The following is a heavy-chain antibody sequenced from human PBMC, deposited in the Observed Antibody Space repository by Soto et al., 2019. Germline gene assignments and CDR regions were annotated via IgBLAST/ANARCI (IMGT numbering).Heavy chain of an antibody. D-gene: IGHD6-19*01. Sequence: QITLKESGPTLVKPTQTLTLTCTFSGFSLSTTGVGVGWIRQPPGKALEWLALIYRDDDKRYSPSLKSRVTVTKDTSKNQVVLTMPNMDPVDTATYYCAHRRFDGGYSDYDYWGQGSLVTVSS. V-gene: IGHV2-5*02. CDR2: IYRDDDK. CDR1: GFSLSTTGVG. J-gene: IGHJ4*02. CDR3: AHRRFDGGYSDYDY.